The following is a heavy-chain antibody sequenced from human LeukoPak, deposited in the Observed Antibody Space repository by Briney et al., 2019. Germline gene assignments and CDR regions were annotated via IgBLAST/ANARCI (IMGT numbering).Heavy chain of an antibody. V-gene: IGHV4-30-4*08. D-gene: IGHD4-11*01. CDR2: IYYSGST. Sequence: SQTLSLTCTVSGGSISSGDYYWSWIRQPPGKGLEWIGYIYYSGSTYYNPSLKGRVTISVDTSKNQFSLKLSSVTAADTAVYYCARDTPYSNNPVRWGQGTLVTVSS. CDR1: GGSISSGDYY. J-gene: IGHJ4*02. CDR3: ARDTPYSNNPVR.